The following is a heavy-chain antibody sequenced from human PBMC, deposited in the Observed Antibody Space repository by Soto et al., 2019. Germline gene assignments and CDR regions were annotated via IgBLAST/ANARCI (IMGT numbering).Heavy chain of an antibody. V-gene: IGHV1-18*01. Sequence: GASVKVSCKASGYTFTSYGISWVRQAPGQGLEWMGWISAYNGNTNYAQKLQGRVTMTTDTSTSTAYMELRSLRSDDTAVYYCARCQYCISTSCNGWVGKRWFDPWGQGTLVTVSS. J-gene: IGHJ5*02. CDR1: GYTFTSYG. CDR3: ARCQYCISTSCNGWVGKRWFDP. CDR2: ISAYNGNT. D-gene: IGHD2-2*01.